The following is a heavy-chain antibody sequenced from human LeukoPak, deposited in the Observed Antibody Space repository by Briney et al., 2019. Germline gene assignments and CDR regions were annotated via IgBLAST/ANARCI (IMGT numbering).Heavy chain of an antibody. CDR1: GYPFTGYY. D-gene: IGHD2-2*01. CDR2: ICPNSGGT. CDR3: GRGPAHGAFDI. Sequence: ASVNVSSKASGYPFTGYYMHWVRQAPGQGLVWVGWICPNSGGTIYAQKFQCRVTITRYTSISTAYMDLSRLISDDTAVYYCGRGPAHGAFDIWGQGTMVTVSS. J-gene: IGHJ3*02. V-gene: IGHV1-2*02.